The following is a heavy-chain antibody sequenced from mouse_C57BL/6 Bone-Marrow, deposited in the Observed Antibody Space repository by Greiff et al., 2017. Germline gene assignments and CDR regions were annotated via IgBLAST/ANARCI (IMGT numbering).Heavy chain of an antibody. V-gene: IGHV1-64*01. CDR3: ARWLLHRDSFDY. D-gene: IGHD2-3*01. J-gene: IGHJ2*01. CDR2: IHPNSGST. CDR1: GYTFTSYW. Sequence: QVQLQQPGAELVKPGASVKLSCKASGYTFTSYWMHWVKQRPGQGLEWIGMIHPNSGSTNYNEKFKRKATLTVDNSSSTAYMQLSSLTSEDSAVSYYARWLLHRDSFDYWGQGTTLTVSS.